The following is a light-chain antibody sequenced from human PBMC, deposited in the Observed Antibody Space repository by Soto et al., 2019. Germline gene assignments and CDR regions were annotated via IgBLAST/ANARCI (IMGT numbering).Light chain of an antibody. CDR2: GAS. CDR3: QQSYRVPRT. J-gene: IGKJ1*01. Sequence: DIQMTQSPSSLSASVGDRATITCRASQSIDTYLTWYQRKPGKAPNVLIYGASTLQSGVPTRFSGSGSGTDFNLTISSLQPEDFAAYYCQQSYRVPRTFGLGTKVEI. CDR1: QSIDTY. V-gene: IGKV1-39*01.